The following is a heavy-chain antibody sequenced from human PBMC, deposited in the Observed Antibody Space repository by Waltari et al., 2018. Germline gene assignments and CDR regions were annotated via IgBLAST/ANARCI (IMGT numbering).Heavy chain of an antibody. V-gene: IGHV5-51*01. CDR2: VYPGDSDT. J-gene: IGHJ5*02. D-gene: IGHD3-22*01. CDR3: VRINSGYYEIDP. CDR1: GYIFTNYW. Sequence: EVQLEQSGAEVKKPGESLKISCRGSGYIFTNYWIGWVRQKPGKGLEWVAHVYPGDSDTRYSPSFQGQVTISVDESINTAYLQWSSLKASDTATYYCVRINSGYYEIDPWGQGTQVTVSS.